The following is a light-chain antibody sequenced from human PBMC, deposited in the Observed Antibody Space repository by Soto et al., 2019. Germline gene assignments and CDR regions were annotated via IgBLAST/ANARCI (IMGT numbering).Light chain of an antibody. CDR2: DAS. CDR3: QQRRNWPPLT. Sequence: EIVLTQSPATLSLAPGERATLSYRTSQSVSSYLAWYQQKPGQAPRLLIYDASNRATGIPAGFSGSGSGTDFTLTISSLEPEDFAVYYCQQRRNWPPLTFGGGTKVDI. CDR1: QSVSSY. V-gene: IGKV3-11*01. J-gene: IGKJ4*01.